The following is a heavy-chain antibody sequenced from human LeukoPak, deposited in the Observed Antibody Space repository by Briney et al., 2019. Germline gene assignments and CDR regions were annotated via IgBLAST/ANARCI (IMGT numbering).Heavy chain of an antibody. J-gene: IGHJ4*02. CDR1: GGSISSYY. V-gene: IGHV4-4*07. Sequence: SETLSLTCTVSGGSISSYYWSWIRQPAGKGLEWIGRIYTSGSTNYNPSLKSGVTISVDKSKNQFSLKLSSVTAADTAVYYCAREELGYCSSTSCPHFDYWGQGTLVTVSS. CDR2: IYTSGST. D-gene: IGHD2-2*01. CDR3: AREELGYCSSTSCPHFDY.